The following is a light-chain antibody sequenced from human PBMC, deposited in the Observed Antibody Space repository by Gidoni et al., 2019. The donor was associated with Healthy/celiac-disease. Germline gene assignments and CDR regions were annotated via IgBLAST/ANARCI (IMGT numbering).Light chain of an antibody. CDR3: QAWDSSTAVV. V-gene: IGLV3-1*01. Sequence: SYELTQPPSVSVSPGQTASITCSGDKLGDNYACWYQQKPGQSPVLVIYQYNKRPSGIPERFSGSNSGNTATLTISGTQAMDEADYYCQAWDSSTAVVFGGGTKLTVL. J-gene: IGLJ2*01. CDR2: QYN. CDR1: KLGDNY.